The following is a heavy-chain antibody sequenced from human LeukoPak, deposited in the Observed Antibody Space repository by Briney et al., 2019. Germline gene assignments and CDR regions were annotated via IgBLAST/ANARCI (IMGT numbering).Heavy chain of an antibody. J-gene: IGHJ4*02. CDR2: IYHSGST. V-gene: IGHV4-4*02. D-gene: IGHD6-19*01. Sequence: PSETLSLTCAVSGGSTSNSNWWSWVRQPPGKGLEWIGEIYHSGSTNYIPSLKSRVTISVDKSKNQFSLRLSSVTAADTAVYYCASKWLGLNYWGQGTLVTVSS. CDR3: ASKWLGLNY. CDR1: GGSTSNSNW.